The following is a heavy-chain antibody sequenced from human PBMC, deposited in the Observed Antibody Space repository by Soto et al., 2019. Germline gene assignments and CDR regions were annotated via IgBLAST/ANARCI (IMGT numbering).Heavy chain of an antibody. CDR1: GFTFSVYA. V-gene: IGHV3-23*01. Sequence: EVRLLESGGGLVQPGGSLRLSCAASGFTFSVYAMSWVRQAPGKGLGWVSGISGSGDSTHYADSVKGRFTVSRDNSKSMLYLQTNSLSAEDTAIYSCAKALYGGFTYWGQGTLVTVSS. J-gene: IGHJ4*02. D-gene: IGHD3-10*01. CDR2: ISGSGDST. CDR3: AKALYGGFTY.